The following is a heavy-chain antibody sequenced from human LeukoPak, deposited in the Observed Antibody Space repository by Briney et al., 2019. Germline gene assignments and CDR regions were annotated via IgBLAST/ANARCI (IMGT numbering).Heavy chain of an antibody. CDR2: IYHSGST. CDR1: GYSISSGYY. J-gene: IGHJ6*03. Sequence: SETLSLTCTVSGYSISSGYYWGWIRQPPGKGLEWIGSIYHSGSTYYNPSLKSRVTISVDTSKNQFSLKLSSVTAADTAVYHCAREEPYYYYMDVWGKGTTVTVSS. D-gene: IGHD1-14*01. CDR3: AREEPYYYYMDV. V-gene: IGHV4-38-2*02.